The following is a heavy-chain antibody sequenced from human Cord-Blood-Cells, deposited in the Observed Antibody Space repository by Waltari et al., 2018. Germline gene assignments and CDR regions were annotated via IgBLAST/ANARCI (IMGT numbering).Heavy chain of an antibody. V-gene: IGHV4-34*01. J-gene: IGHJ3*02. D-gene: IGHD2-21*02. Sequence: QVQLQQWGAGLLKPSETLSLTCAVYGGSFSGYSWIWIRQPPGKGLGWIGEINHSGSTNYNPSLKSRVTISVDTSKNQFSLKLSSVTAADTAVYYCARGYRHRPREFVVVTAIPHAFDIWGQGTMVTVSS. CDR3: ARGYRHRPREFVVVTAIPHAFDI. CDR1: GGSFSGYS. CDR2: INHSGST.